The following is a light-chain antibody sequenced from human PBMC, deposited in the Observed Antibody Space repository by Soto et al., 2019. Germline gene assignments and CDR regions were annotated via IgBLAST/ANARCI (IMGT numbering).Light chain of an antibody. V-gene: IGKV3-20*01. CDR3: QQYGNPRIT. J-gene: IGKJ5*01. CDR2: GAS. CDR1: QSFSSTY. Sequence: EIVLTQSPGTVSWSPGQRATLSCRASQSFSSTYLAWYQQKPGQAPRLLISGASSRAAGIPDRFSGSGSETDFTLTISGLEPEDFALYFCQQYGNPRITFGQGTRLEIK.